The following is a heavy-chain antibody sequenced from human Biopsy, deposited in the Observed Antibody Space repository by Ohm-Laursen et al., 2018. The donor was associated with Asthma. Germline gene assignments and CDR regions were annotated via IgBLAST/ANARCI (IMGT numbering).Heavy chain of an antibody. CDR1: GASINSDGYY. V-gene: IGHV4-31*03. J-gene: IGHJ5*02. Sequence: TLSLTCIVSGASINSDGYYWFWVRQHPGKGLELIGYIYSSGGTYYNPSLKSRVTISMDRSKNQFSLKVNSVTAADTAVYYCAREAATAGFFDPWGQGSLVTVSS. CDR3: AREAATAGFFDP. CDR2: IYSSGGT. D-gene: IGHD6-13*01.